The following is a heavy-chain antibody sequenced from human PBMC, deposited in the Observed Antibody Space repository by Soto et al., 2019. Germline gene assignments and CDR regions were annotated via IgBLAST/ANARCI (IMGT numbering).Heavy chain of an antibody. CDR1: GFTFSTYS. CDR2: ITTSSSFR. J-gene: IGHJ4*02. Sequence: GGSLRLSCAASGFTFSTYSMNWVRQAPGKGLEWVADITTSSSFRFYADSVKGRFTISRDDAKNSLYLQMNSLRAEDTGVYYCARDLGVAVATLTLDYSGQGTLVTVSS. D-gene: IGHD2-15*01. CDR3: ARDLGVAVATLTLDY. V-gene: IGHV3-21*01.